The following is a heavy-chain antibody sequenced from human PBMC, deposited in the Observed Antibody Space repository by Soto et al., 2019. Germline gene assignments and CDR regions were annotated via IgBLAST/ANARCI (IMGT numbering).Heavy chain of an antibody. Sequence: QVQLVQSGAEVKKPGASVKVSFKASGYTFTSYDINWVRQATGQGREWMGWMNPNSGNTGYAQKLQGRVTMTRNTSISTAYMELSSLRSEDTAVYYCARGPMKVRGANIGYYYYYMDVWGKGTTVTVSS. V-gene: IGHV1-8*01. D-gene: IGHD3-10*01. CDR3: ARGPMKVRGANIGYYYYYMDV. CDR2: MNPNSGNT. J-gene: IGHJ6*03. CDR1: GYTFTSYD.